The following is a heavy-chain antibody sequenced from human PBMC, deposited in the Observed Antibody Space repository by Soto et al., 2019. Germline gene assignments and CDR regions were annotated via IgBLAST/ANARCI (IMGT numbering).Heavy chain of an antibody. CDR3: ARTMQWLGPSFDY. J-gene: IGHJ4*02. V-gene: IGHV4-59*01. CDR2: IYYSGST. Sequence: KPSETLSLTCTVSGGSISSYYWSWIRQPPGKGLEWIGYIYYSGSTNYNPSLKSRVTISVDTSKNQFSLKLSPVTAADTAVYYCARTMQWLGPSFDYWGQGTLVTVSS. D-gene: IGHD6-19*01. CDR1: GGSISSYY.